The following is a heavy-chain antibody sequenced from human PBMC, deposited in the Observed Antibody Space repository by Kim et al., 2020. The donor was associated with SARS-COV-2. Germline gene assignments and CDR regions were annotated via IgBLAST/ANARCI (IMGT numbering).Heavy chain of an antibody. CDR1: GGSISSSSYY. CDR2: IYYSWST. V-gene: IGHV4-39*01. Sequence: SETLSLTCTVSGGSISSSSYYWGWIRQPPGKGLEWIGSIYYSWSTYYNPTLKSRVTISVDTSKNQFSLKLSSVTAADTAVYYCARQTDSSSWYTIDYWGQGTLVTVSS. J-gene: IGHJ4*02. CDR3: ARQTDSSSWYTIDY. D-gene: IGHD6-13*01.